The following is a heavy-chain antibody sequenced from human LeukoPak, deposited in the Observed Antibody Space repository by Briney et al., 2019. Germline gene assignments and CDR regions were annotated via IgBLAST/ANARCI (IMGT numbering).Heavy chain of an antibody. CDR3: ITSQHDILTGYLDNLDF. J-gene: IGHJ4*02. V-gene: IGHV3-49*04. CDR1: GFTFGDYG. Sequence: QSGGSLRLSCRGYGFTFGDYGIIWVRQAPGKGLEWVGFIRSKVYGASTEYAASVEDRFTISRDDFKSIAYLQMNSLKAEDTAIYYCITSQHDILTGYLDNLDFWGQGILVAVSS. D-gene: IGHD3-9*01. CDR2: IRSKVYGAST.